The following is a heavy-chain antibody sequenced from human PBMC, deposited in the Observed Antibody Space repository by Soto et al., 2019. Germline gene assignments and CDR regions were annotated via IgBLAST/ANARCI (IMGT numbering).Heavy chain of an antibody. Sequence: QVQLQESGPGLVKPSETLSLTCTVSGGSISSYYWSWIRQPPGKGLEWIGYIYYSGSTNYNPSLTSRVTISVATSKTQFSLKLSSVPAADTAVYYCARAWGSGSYYPVGYGMDVWGQGTTVTVSS. D-gene: IGHD3-10*01. J-gene: IGHJ6*02. CDR1: GGSISSYY. CDR2: IYYSGST. CDR3: ARAWGSGSYYPVGYGMDV. V-gene: IGHV4-59*01.